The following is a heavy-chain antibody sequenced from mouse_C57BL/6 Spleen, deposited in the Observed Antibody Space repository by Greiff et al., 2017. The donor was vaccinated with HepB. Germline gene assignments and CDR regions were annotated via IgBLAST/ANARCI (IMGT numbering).Heavy chain of an antibody. CDR2: ISDGGSYT. CDR3: AREDYYYGSSPWFAY. V-gene: IGHV5-4*01. J-gene: IGHJ3*01. Sequence: EVKLVESGGGLVKPGGSLKLSCAASGFTFSSYAMSWVRQTPEKRLEWVATISDGGSYTYYPDNVKGRFTISRDNAKNNLYLQMSHLKSEDTAMYYCAREDYYYGSSPWFAYWGQGTLVTVSA. CDR1: GFTFSSYA. D-gene: IGHD1-1*01.